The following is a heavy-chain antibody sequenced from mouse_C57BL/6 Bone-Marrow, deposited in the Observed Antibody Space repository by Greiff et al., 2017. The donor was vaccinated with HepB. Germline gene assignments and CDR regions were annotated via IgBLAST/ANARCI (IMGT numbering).Heavy chain of an antibody. CDR3: ARATTVVRYFDV. CDR2: INPNNGGT. D-gene: IGHD1-1*01. J-gene: IGHJ1*03. V-gene: IGHV1-18*01. CDR1: GYTFTDYN. Sequence: VQLQQSGPELVKPGASVKIPCKASGYTFTDYNMDWVKQSHGKSLEWIGDINPNNGGTIYNQKFKGKATLTVDKSSSTAYMELRSLTSEDTAVYYCARATTVVRYFDVWGTGTTVTVSS.